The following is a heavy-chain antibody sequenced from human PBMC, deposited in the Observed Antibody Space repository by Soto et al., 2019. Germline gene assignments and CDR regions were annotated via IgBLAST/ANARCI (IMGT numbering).Heavy chain of an antibody. CDR1: GDNITCNS. CDR2: INAGNGNT. V-gene: IGHV1-3*01. Sequence: GAPMEALSKAFGDNITCNSMPWGRQAPRQKPEWMGWINAGNGNTKYSQKFQGRVTITRDTSTSTAYMELRSLRSDDTAVYYCARLGRKNYYDSSGYWPYWGQGTLVTVSS. CDR3: ARLGRKNYYDSSGYWPY. D-gene: IGHD3-22*01. J-gene: IGHJ4*02.